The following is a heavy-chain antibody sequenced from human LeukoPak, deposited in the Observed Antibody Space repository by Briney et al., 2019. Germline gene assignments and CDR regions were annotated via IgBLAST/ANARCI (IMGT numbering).Heavy chain of an antibody. D-gene: IGHD5-12*01. CDR1: GRSISSYY. Sequence: SETLSLTCTVSGRSISSYYWSWIRQPPGKGLEWIGYIYYSGSTNYNPSLKSRVTISVDTSKNQFSLKLSSVTAADTAVYYCARDLVATNALDIWGQGTMVTVPS. CDR3: ARDLVATNALDI. V-gene: IGHV4-59*01. CDR2: IYYSGST. J-gene: IGHJ3*02.